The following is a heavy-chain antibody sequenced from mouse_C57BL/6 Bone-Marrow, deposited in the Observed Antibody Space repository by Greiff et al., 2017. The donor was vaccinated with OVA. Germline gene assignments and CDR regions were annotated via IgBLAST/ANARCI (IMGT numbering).Heavy chain of an antibody. J-gene: IGHJ4*01. V-gene: IGHV3-6*01. CDR1: GYSITSGYY. Sequence: DVKLQESGPGLVKPSQSLSLTCSVTGYSITSGYYWNWIRQFPGNKLEWMGYISYDGSNNYNPYLKNRISITRDTSKNQFFLKLNSVTTEDTATYYCARGDLYYYAMDYWGQGTSVTVSS. CDR3: ARGDLYYYAMDY. CDR2: ISYDGSN. D-gene: IGHD3-3*01.